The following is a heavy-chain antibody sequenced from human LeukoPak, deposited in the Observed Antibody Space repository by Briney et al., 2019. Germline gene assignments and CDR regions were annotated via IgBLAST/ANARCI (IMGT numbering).Heavy chain of an antibody. V-gene: IGHV3-74*03. Sequence: QPGGSLRVSCAASGFTFSRHWMHWVRQAPGREMAWVSRINRDGTTTEYADSAKGRFTISRDNAKNTLYLQMNSLGVDDTAFYYCVRDGRVGATGTLLDLWGQGTLVTVSS. CDR3: VRDGRVGATGTLLDL. CDR2: INRDGTTT. D-gene: IGHD1-1*01. CDR1: GFTFSRHW. J-gene: IGHJ5*02.